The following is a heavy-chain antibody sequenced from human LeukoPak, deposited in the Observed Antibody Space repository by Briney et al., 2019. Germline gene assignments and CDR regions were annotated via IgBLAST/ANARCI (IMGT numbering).Heavy chain of an antibody. CDR3: ARVDYYGSGGIFDP. J-gene: IGHJ5*02. V-gene: IGHV4-59*01. D-gene: IGHD3-10*01. Sequence: SETLSLTCTVSGRSMSGYYCSWLRQPPGEGLEWIGYIYYNGRANYNPSLKSRVTISEDTSRNQFSLKLTSVTAADTAVYYCARVDYYGSGGIFDPWGQGILVTVSS. CDR1: GRSMSGYY. CDR2: IYYNGRA.